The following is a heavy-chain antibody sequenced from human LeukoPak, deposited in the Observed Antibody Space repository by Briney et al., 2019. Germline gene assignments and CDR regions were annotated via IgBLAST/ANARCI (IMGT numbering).Heavy chain of an antibody. D-gene: IGHD2-2*01. V-gene: IGHV1-8*03. Sequence: ASVKVSCKASGYTSTSYDIYWVRQAPGQGLEWMGWINPNSGNTGYAQKFQGRVTITRNTYISTAYMELSSLRSEDTAVYYCARVTVVVPPTQIWFDPWGQGTLVTVSS. CDR2: INPNSGNT. CDR1: GYTSTSYD. CDR3: ARVTVVVPPTQIWFDP. J-gene: IGHJ5*02.